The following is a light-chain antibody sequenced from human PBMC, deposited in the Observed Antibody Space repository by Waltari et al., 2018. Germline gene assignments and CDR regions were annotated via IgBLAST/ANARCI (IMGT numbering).Light chain of an antibody. CDR3: QQSYSTPRT. J-gene: IGKJ1*01. CDR1: QSISSD. V-gene: IGKV1-39*01. Sequence: DIQMTQSPSSLSASVGDSVTITCRTSQSISSDLNWDQQKPGKAPKLLIYAASSLQSGVPSRFRGSGSGTDFTLTISSLQPEDFATYYCQQSYSTPRTFGQGTKVEIK. CDR2: AAS.